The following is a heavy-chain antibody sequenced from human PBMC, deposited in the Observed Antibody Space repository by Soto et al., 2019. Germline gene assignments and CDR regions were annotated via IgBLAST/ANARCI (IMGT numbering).Heavy chain of an antibody. CDR1: GGSISSSSYY. J-gene: IGHJ6*03. CDR3: ARISDFWSGYYTGPYMDV. Sequence: QLQLQESGPGLVKPSETLSLTCTVSGGSISSSSYYWGWIRQPPGKWLEWIGSIYYSGSTYYNPSLKSRVTISVDTSKNQFSLKLSSVTAADTAVYYCARISDFWSGYYTGPYMDVWGKGTTVTVSS. D-gene: IGHD3-3*01. V-gene: IGHV4-39*01. CDR2: IYYSGST.